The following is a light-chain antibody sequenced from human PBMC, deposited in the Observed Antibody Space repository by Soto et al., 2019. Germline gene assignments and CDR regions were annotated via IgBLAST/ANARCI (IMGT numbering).Light chain of an antibody. Sequence: QSALTQPASVSGSPGQSITISCTGTSSDVGSYDLVSWYQQHPGKAPKLVISDVTKRPSGVSNRFSGSKSGNTASLTISGLQAEDEADYYCCSYAGSDTYVFGTGTRSPS. CDR1: SSDVGSYDL. J-gene: IGLJ1*01. CDR2: DVT. CDR3: CSYAGSDTYV. V-gene: IGLV2-23*02.